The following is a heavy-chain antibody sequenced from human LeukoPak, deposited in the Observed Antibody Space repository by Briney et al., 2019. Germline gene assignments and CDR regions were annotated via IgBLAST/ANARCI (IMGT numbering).Heavy chain of an antibody. CDR3: AREGDAFDI. CDR1: GFTFRNHI. J-gene: IGHJ3*02. CDR2: MRQDGSEK. Sequence: PGGSLRPSCVGSGFTFRNHIISWVRQAPGKGLEWVANMRQDGSEKFYLDSVKGRFTISRDNAKNSQSLHMDSLKVEDTGTYYCAREGDAFDIWGQGTTVTVSS. V-gene: IGHV3-7*03.